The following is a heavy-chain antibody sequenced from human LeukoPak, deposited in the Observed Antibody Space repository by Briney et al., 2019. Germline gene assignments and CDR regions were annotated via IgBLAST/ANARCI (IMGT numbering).Heavy chain of an antibody. J-gene: IGHJ4*02. D-gene: IGHD3-22*01. Sequence: PSETLSLTCTVSGGSMSSYYWSWIRQPAGKGMEWIGRIYTSGSTNYNPSLKSRVTISVDKSKNQFSLKLSSVTAADTAVYYCAMWTSGYYYDYWGQGTLVTVSS. CDR3: AMWTSGYYYDY. CDR1: GGSMSSYY. CDR2: IYTSGST. V-gene: IGHV4-4*07.